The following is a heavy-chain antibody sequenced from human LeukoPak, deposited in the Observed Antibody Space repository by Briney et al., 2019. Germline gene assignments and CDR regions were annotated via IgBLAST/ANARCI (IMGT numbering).Heavy chain of an antibody. Sequence: GGSLRLSCAASGFTFGRYSMNWVRQAPGKGLEWVSRINSDGSSTSYADSVKGRFTISRDNAKNTLYLQMNSLRAEDTAVYYCARDQAGGSYTFDYWGQGTLVTVSS. CDR2: INSDGSST. V-gene: IGHV3-74*01. CDR1: GFTFGRYS. CDR3: ARDQAGGSYTFDY. J-gene: IGHJ4*02. D-gene: IGHD1-26*01.